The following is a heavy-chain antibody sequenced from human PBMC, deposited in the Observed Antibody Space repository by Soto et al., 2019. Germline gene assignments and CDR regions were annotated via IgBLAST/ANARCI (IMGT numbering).Heavy chain of an antibody. CDR3: ARDSPFGSGSYPYYYYYGMDV. V-gene: IGHV3-74*01. CDR1: GFTFSRYW. J-gene: IGHJ6*02. CDR2: INSDGSST. Sequence: EVQLVESGGGLVQPGGSLRLSCAASGFTFSRYWMHWVRQAPGKGLVWVSRINSDGSSTSYADSVKGRFTISRDNAKNTLYLQMNSLRAEDTAVYYCARDSPFGSGSYPYYYYYGMDVWGQGTTVTVSS. D-gene: IGHD3-10*01.